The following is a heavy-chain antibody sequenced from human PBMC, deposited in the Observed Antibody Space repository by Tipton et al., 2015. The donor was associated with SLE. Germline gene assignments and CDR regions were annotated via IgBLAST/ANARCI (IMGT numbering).Heavy chain of an antibody. D-gene: IGHD6-13*01. J-gene: IGHJ3*02. CDR1: GGSISTTTYF. CDR3: ARGSIAADVTSWGAFDI. CDR2: INHSGST. V-gene: IGHV4-39*07. Sequence: TLSLTCTVSGGSISTTTYFWNWIRQPAGKGLEWIGEINHSGSTNYNPSLKSRVTISVDTSKNQFSLKLSSVTAADTAVYYCARGSIAADVTSWGAFDIWGQGTMVTVSS.